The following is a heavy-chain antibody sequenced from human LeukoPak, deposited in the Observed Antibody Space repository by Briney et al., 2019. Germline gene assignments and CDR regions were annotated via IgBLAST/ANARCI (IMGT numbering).Heavy chain of an antibody. Sequence: PGGSLRLSCAASGFTFSSYGMHWVRQAPGKGLEWVAFIRYDGSNKYYADSVKGRFTISRDNSKNTLYLQMNSLRAEDTAVYYCARVVATTETYYYYYMDVWGKGTTVTVSS. V-gene: IGHV3-30*02. CDR2: IRYDGSNK. CDR1: GFTFSSYG. J-gene: IGHJ6*03. CDR3: ARVVATTETYYYYYMDV. D-gene: IGHD5-12*01.